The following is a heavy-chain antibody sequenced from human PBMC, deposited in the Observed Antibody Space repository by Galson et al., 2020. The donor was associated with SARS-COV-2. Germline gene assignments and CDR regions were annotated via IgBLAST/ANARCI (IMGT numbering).Heavy chain of an antibody. CDR2: IKRKSDGGTT. CDR3: TTSLTTARYYFDF. Sequence: GESLKISCAASGFTFSDAWMSWVRQAPGKGLEWVGLIKRKSDGGTTDYAAPVRGRFTLSRDDSKNTLYLEVNSLKSEDTAVYFCTTSLTTARYYFDFWGQGVLVTVSS. CDR1: GFTFSDAW. V-gene: IGHV3-15*01. D-gene: IGHD4-4*01. J-gene: IGHJ4*02.